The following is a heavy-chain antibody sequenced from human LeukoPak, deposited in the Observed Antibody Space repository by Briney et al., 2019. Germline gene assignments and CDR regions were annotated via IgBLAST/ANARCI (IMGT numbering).Heavy chain of an antibody. CDR1: GFTFSSYS. V-gene: IGHV3-21*01. CDR2: ISSSSYI. J-gene: IGHJ3*02. CDR3: ARGRKYYYDSSGQNAFDI. D-gene: IGHD3-22*01. Sequence: GALRLSCAASGFTFSSYSMNWVRQAPGKGLEWVSSISSSSYIYYADSVKGRFTISRDNAKNSLYLQMNSLRAEDTAVYYCARGRKYYYDSSGQNAFDIWGQGTMVTVSS.